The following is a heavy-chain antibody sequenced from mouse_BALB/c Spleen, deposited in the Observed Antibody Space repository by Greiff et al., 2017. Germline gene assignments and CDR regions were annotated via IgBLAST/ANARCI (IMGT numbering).Heavy chain of an antibody. J-gene: IGHJ4*01. CDR2: IRSKSNNYAT. CDR3: VRYDYDDAMDY. V-gene: IGHV10-1*02. CDR1: GFTFNTYA. D-gene: IGHD2-4*01. Sequence: EVNVVESGGGLVQPKGSLKLSCAASGFTFNTYAMNWVRQAPGKGLEWVARIRSKSNNYATYYADSVKDRFTISRDDSQSMLYLQMNNLKTEDTAMYYCVRYDYDDAMDYWGQGTSVTVSS.